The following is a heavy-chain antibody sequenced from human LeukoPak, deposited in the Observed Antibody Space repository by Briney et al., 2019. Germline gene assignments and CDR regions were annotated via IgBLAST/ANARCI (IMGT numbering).Heavy chain of an antibody. V-gene: IGHV3-7*01. D-gene: IGHD5-18*01. Sequence: GGSLRLSCAASGFTFSSYGMSWVRQAPGKGLEWVSNINQHGSESYYVDSVKGRFIISRDNAKNSMYLHMSSLRGDDMAVYYCARGGLYRYGATSGDYWGQGTLVTVSS. CDR3: ARGGLYRYGATSGDY. CDR2: INQHGSES. CDR1: GFTFSSYG. J-gene: IGHJ4*02.